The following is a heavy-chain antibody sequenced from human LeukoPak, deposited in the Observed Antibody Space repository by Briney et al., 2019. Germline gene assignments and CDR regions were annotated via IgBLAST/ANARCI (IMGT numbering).Heavy chain of an antibody. Sequence: PWGSLRLSCAASGFTFSSYGMHWVRQAPAKGLEWVAFIRYDGSNKYYADSVRGRFTISRNNSRTTLYRQMNSLRAEDTAVYYCAIPPRDTVTPFDYWGQGTLVTVSS. J-gene: IGHJ4*02. V-gene: IGHV3-30*02. CDR2: IRYDGSNK. D-gene: IGHD4-11*01. CDR3: AIPPRDTVTPFDY. CDR1: GFTFSSYG.